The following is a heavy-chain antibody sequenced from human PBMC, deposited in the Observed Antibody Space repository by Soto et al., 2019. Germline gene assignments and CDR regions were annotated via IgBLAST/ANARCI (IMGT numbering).Heavy chain of an antibody. CDR3: ARDKGYYYGMDV. V-gene: IGHV4-59*01. Sequence: QVQLQESGPGLVKPSATLSLTCTGSGGSISSYYWSWIRQPPGKGLEWIGYIYYSGSTNYNPSLTSRVTISVDTSKNQFSLKLSSVTAADTAVYYCARDKGYYYGMDVWGQGTTVTVSS. CDR1: GGSISSYY. J-gene: IGHJ6*02. CDR2: IYYSGST.